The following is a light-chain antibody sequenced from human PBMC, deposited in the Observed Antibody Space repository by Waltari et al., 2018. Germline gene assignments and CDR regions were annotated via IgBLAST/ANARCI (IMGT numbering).Light chain of an antibody. V-gene: IGLV1-44*01. CDR3: AAWDGSLNGLV. CDR1: LPHLRGST. J-gene: IGLJ2*01. Sequence: VPIHPHSQSLPPRGMVTISCSAALPHLRGSTVTSYQQLPGTAPKLLIHSIDQRPSGVPDRISGSKSGTSASLAISGLQSEDEAHYFCAAWDGSLNGLVFGGGTELTVL. CDR2: SID.